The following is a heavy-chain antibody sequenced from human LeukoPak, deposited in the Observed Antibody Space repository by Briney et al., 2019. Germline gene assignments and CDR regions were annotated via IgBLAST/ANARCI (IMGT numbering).Heavy chain of an antibody. CDR3: ARRDSSGYYSWFDP. CDR2: IYYSGST. D-gene: IGHD3-22*01. V-gene: IGHV4-39*01. CDR1: GGSISSSSYY. J-gene: IGHJ5*02. Sequence: SETVSLTCTVSGGSISSSSYYWGWIRQPPGKGLEWIGSIYYSGSTYYNPSLKSRVTISVDTSKNQFSPKLSSVTAADTAVYYCARRDSSGYYSWFDPWGQGTLVTVSS.